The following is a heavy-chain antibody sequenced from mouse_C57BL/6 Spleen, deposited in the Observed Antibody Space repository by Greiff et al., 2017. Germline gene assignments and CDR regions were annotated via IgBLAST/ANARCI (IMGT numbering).Heavy chain of an antibody. CDR2: INPGSGCT. D-gene: IGHD1-1*01. J-gene: IGHJ4*01. Sequence: VQLQQPGAELVRPGTSVKVSCKASGYAFTNYLIDWVKQRPGQGLEWIGVINPGSGCTNYNEKFKGKATLTADKSSRTAYMQLSSLTSADSAVYFSAKSLYYDDAMDYWGQGTSVTVSS. CDR1: GYAFTNYL. V-gene: IGHV1-54*01. CDR3: AKSLYYDDAMDY.